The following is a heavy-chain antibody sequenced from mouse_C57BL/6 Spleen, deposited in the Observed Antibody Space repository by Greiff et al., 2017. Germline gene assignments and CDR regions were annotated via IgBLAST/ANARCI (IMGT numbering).Heavy chain of an antibody. D-gene: IGHD1-1*01. CDR1: GFTFTDYY. V-gene: IGHV7-3*01. CDR2: IRNKANGYTT. Sequence: EVNLVESGGGLVQPGGSLSLSCAASGFTFTDYYMSWVRQPPGKALEWLGFIRNKANGYTTEYSASVKGRFTISRDNATSILYLQMNALRAESSATYFCSRYVYGSRYRWLAYWGQGTLVTVSA. J-gene: IGHJ3*01. CDR3: SRYVYGSRYRWLAY.